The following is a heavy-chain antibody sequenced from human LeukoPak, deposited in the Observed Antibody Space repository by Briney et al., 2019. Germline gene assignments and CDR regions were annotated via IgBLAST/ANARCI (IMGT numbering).Heavy chain of an antibody. J-gene: IGHJ4*02. D-gene: IGHD5-18*01. CDR3: ARVVRAWIQLYQLDY. Sequence: ASVKVSCKASGYTFTGYYMHWVRQAPGQGLEWMGWINPNRGCTNYAKKLQGRVTMTRDTSISTAYLELSRLRSDDTAVYYCARVVRAWIQLYQLDYWGQGTLVTVSS. CDR2: INPNRGCT. CDR1: GYTFTGYY. V-gene: IGHV1-2*02.